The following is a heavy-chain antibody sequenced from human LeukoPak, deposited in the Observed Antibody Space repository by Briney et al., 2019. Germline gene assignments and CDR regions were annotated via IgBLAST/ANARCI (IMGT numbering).Heavy chain of an antibody. V-gene: IGHV4-59*02. CDR1: GGSVSDYY. D-gene: IGHD7-27*01. CDR2: IYYTGST. J-gene: IGHJ4*02. Sequence: SETRSLSFTTSGGSVSDYYWSWIRQSPGKGLEWIGCIYYTGSTTYNPSLKSRVTISADTSKNQFSLKLSSVTAADTAVYYCASRKLGNDYWGQGTLVTVAS. CDR3: ASRKLGNDY.